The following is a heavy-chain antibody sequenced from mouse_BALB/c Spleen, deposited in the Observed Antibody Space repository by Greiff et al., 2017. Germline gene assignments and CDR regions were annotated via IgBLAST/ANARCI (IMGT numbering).Heavy chain of an antibody. CDR2: ISSGGSYT. CDR1: GFTFSSYG. V-gene: IGHV5-6*01. CDR3: ARLDY. J-gene: IGHJ4*01. Sequence: EVKLVESGGDLVKPGGSLKLSCAASGFTFSSYGMSWVRQTPDKRLEWVATISSGGSYTYYPDSVKGRFTISRDNATNTLYLQMSSLKSEDTAMYYCARLDYWGQGTSVTVSS.